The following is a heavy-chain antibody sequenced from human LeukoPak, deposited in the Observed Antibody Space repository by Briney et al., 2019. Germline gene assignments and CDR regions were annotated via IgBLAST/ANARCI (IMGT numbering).Heavy chain of an antibody. J-gene: IGHJ4*02. CDR3: AKDHGYSGYDFYFDY. D-gene: IGHD5-12*01. Sequence: GRSLRLSCAASGFTFSNNGMHWVRQAPGKGLEWVAVIWSDGSNKNYADSVKGRFSISRDNSKNTLYLQMNSLRAEDTAVYYCAKDHGYSGYDFYFDYWGQGTLVTVSS. CDR2: IWSDGSNK. V-gene: IGHV3-33*06. CDR1: GFTFSNNG.